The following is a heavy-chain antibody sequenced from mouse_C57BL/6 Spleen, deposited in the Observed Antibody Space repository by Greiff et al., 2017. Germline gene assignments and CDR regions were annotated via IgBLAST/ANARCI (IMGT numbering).Heavy chain of an antibody. V-gene: IGHV1-81*01. J-gene: IGHJ4*01. Sequence: QVQLQQSGAELARPGASVKLSCKASGYTFTSYGISWVKQRTGQGLEWIGEIYPRIGNTNYNETFKGKATLTADKSSSTAYMERRSLTSGDSAVYFCARGHYGSPYAMDYWGQGTSVTVSS. CDR1: GYTFTSYG. CDR3: ARGHYGSPYAMDY. CDR2: IYPRIGNT. D-gene: IGHD1-1*01.